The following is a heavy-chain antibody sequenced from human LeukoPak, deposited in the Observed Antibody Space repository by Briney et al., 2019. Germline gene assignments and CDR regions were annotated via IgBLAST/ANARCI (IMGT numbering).Heavy chain of an antibody. CDR3: ARDNHELLWFGELYPLDY. V-gene: IGHV1-18*04. D-gene: IGHD3-10*01. CDR1: GYTFTSYG. Sequence: ASVKVSCKASGYTFTSYGISWVRQAPGQGLEWVGWISAYNGNTNYAQKLQGRVTMTTDTSTSTAYMELRSLRSDDTAVYYCARDNHELLWFGELYPLDYWGQGTLVTVSS. J-gene: IGHJ4*02. CDR2: ISAYNGNT.